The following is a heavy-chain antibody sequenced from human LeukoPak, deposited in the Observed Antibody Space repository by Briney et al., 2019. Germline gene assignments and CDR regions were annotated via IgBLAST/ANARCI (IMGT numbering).Heavy chain of an antibody. V-gene: IGHV1-8*01. CDR3: ARDVRTGDY. D-gene: IGHD4-17*01. CDR2: MNPNSGNT. Sequence: ASVKVSCKASGYTFTSYDINWVRQATGQGLEWMGWMNPNSGNTGYAQKLQGRVTMTTDTSTSTAYMELRSLRSDDTAVYYCARDVRTGDYWGQGTLDTVSS. CDR1: GYTFTSYD. J-gene: IGHJ4*02.